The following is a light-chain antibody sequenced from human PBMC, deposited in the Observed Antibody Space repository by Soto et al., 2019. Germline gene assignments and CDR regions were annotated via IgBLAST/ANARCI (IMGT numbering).Light chain of an antibody. Sequence: SVLTQPASVSGSPGQSITISCSLSSINVGSYNLVSRYQQHPGKAPKLMIYEVSKRPSGVSNRFSGSKSGNTASLTISGLQAEDEADYHCCSYAGSYTYVFGPGTKVTVL. J-gene: IGLJ1*01. V-gene: IGLV2-23*02. CDR2: EVS. CDR1: SINVGSYNL. CDR3: CSYAGSYTYV.